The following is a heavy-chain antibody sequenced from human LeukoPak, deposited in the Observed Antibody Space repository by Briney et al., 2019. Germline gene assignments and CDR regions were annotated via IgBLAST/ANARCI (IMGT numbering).Heavy chain of an antibody. J-gene: IGHJ4*02. Sequence: GESLKISCKGSGYSFTSYWISWVRQMPGKGLEWMGRIDPSDSYTNYSPSFQGHVTISADSSTSTAYLQWSSLRASDTAMYYCARASRDGYNQNFDHWGQGTPVTVSS. CDR2: IDPSDSYT. CDR3: ARASRDGYNQNFDH. CDR1: GYSFTSYW. V-gene: IGHV5-10-1*01. D-gene: IGHD5-24*01.